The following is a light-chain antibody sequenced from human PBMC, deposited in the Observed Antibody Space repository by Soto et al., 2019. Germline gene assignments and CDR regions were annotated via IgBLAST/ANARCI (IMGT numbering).Light chain of an antibody. J-gene: IGKJ4*01. Sequence: EMVLTQSPGTLSLSPGERATLSCRASQSVSSIYLAWYQQKPGQAPRLLIYDASSRATGIPDRFSGSGSGTDFTLTISRLEPEDFAVFYCQQYGSSPLTFGGGTKVDIK. V-gene: IGKV3-20*01. CDR2: DAS. CDR3: QQYGSSPLT. CDR1: QSVSSIY.